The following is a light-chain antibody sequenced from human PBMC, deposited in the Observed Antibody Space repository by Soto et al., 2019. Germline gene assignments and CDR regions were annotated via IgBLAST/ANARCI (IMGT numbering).Light chain of an antibody. CDR3: CSYAGSRTYL. CDR2: EVT. V-gene: IGLV2-23*02. CDR1: SSDIGAYNH. Sequence: QSALTQPASVSGSPGQSITISCTGTSSDIGAYNHVSWYQQYPGKAPTLMIYEVTNRPSGVSSRFSGSKSGNTASLTISGLQTEDEADYYCCSYAGSRTYLFGTGTKLTVL. J-gene: IGLJ1*01.